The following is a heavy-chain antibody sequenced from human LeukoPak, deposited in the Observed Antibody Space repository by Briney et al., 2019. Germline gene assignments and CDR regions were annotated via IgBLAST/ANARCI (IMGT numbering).Heavy chain of an antibody. V-gene: IGHV1-69*13. CDR2: IIPIFGTA. CDR1: GGTFSSYA. D-gene: IGHD6-13*01. Sequence: GASVKVPCKASGGTFSSYAISWVRQAPGQGLEWMGGIIPIFGTANYAQKFQGRVTITADESTSTAYMELSSLRSEDTAVYYCARGSIAAAGTNYWGQGTLVTVSS. CDR3: ARGSIAAAGTNY. J-gene: IGHJ4*02.